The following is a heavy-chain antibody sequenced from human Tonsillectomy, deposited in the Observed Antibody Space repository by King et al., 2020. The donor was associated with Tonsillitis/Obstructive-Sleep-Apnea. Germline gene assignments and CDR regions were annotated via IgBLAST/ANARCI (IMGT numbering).Heavy chain of an antibody. D-gene: IGHD4-17*01. CDR1: GGSFSGYY. CDR2: INHSGST. J-gene: IGHJ4*02. Sequence: VQLQQWGAGLLKASETLSLTCAVYGGSFSGYYWIWIRQPPGQGLEWIGEINHSGSTNYTPSLKSRVTISVDTSKNQFYLKLTSVTAADTAVYYCARGLTVTRSTDYWGQGTLVTVSS. CDR3: ARGLTVTRSTDY. V-gene: IGHV4-34*01.